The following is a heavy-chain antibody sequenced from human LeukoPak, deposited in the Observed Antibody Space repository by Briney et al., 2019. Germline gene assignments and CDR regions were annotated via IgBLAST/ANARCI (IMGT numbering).Heavy chain of an antibody. Sequence: PSETLSLTCTVSGGSISSGGYYWSWIRQPPGKGLEWIGEINHSGSTNYNPSLKSRVTISVDTSKNQFSLKLSSVTAADTAVYYCAREVTMVRGVIFGSWFDPWGQGTLVTVSS. CDR2: INHSGST. CDR1: GGSISSGGYY. D-gene: IGHD3-10*01. CDR3: AREVTMVRGVIFGSWFDP. V-gene: IGHV4-39*07. J-gene: IGHJ5*02.